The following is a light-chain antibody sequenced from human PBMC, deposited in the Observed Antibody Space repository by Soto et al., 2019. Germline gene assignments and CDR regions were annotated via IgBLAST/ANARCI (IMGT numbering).Light chain of an antibody. Sequence: QSVLTQPPSVSGAPGQRVTISCTGSSSNIGAGYDVHWYQQLPGTAPKLLIYGNSNRPSGVPDRFSGSKSGTSASLAITGLQADDEADYYCQSYDRSLSGSVVFGGGTKVTVL. CDR3: QSYDRSLSGSVV. J-gene: IGLJ2*01. CDR1: SSNIGAGYD. V-gene: IGLV1-40*01. CDR2: GNS.